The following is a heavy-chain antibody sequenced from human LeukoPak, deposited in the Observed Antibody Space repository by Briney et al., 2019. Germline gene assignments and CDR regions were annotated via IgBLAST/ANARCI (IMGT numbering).Heavy chain of an antibody. Sequence: PGGSLRLSCAASGFSFSSYSMNWVRQAPGKGLEWVAYISGGSGYIYYADSVKGRFTVSRDNDENPLYLQMNSLRADDTAVYYCARQGGMQSFDYWGQGILVTVSS. J-gene: IGHJ4*02. D-gene: IGHD6-19*01. CDR3: ARQGGMQSFDY. CDR2: ISGGSGYI. V-gene: IGHV3-21*01. CDR1: GFSFSSYS.